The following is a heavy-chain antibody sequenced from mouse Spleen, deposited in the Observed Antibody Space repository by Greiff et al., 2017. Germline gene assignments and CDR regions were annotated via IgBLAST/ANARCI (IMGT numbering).Heavy chain of an antibody. J-gene: IGHJ3*01. CDR2: ISSGGSYT. CDR1: GFTFSSYG. D-gene: IGHD4-1*02. V-gene: IGHV5-6*01. Sequence: EVQGVESGGDLVKPGGSLKLSCAASGFTFSSYGMSWVRQTPDKRLEWVATISSGGSYTYYPDSVKGRFTISRDNAKNTLYLQMSSLKSEDTAMYYCANQLSFAYWGQGTLVTVSA. CDR3: ANQLSFAY.